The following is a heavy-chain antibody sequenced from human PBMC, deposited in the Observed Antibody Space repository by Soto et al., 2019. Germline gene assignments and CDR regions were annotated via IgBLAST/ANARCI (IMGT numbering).Heavy chain of an antibody. CDR3: ARAGVESLLWFGESPPVLESDYYYGMDV. J-gene: IGHJ6*02. CDR2: IYYSGST. Sequence: PSETLSLTCTVSGGSISSGDYYWSWIRQPPGKGLEWIGYIYYSGSTYYNPSLKSRVTISVDTSKNQFSLKLSSVTAADTAVYYCARAGVESLLWFGESPPVLESDYYYGMDVWGQGTTVTVSS. V-gene: IGHV4-30-4*01. D-gene: IGHD3-10*01. CDR1: GGSISSGDYY.